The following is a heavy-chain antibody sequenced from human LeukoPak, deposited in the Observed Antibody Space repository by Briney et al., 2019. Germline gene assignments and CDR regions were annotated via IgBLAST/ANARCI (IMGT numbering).Heavy chain of an antibody. Sequence: PSETLSLTCAVYGGSFSGYYWSWVRQAPGKGLEWVSAISSGGGRTYYADSVKGRFTFSRDNSKNKLSLQMNSLRLDDTAVYYCAKGDREEVAGGTGFDYWGQGTLVTVSS. CDR1: GGSFSGYY. D-gene: IGHD6-13*01. CDR2: ISSGGGRT. CDR3: AKGDREEVAGGTGFDY. V-gene: IGHV3-23*01. J-gene: IGHJ4*02.